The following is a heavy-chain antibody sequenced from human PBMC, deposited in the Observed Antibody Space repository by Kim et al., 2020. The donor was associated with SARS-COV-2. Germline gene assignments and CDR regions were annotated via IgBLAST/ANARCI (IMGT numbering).Heavy chain of an antibody. CDR1: GFGFSSHS. D-gene: IGHD6-19*01. V-gene: IGHV3-48*04. Sequence: GGSLRLSCVASGFGFSSHSMSWVRQAPGRGLEWISYITVRPFRSHYAESVEGRFTISRDDAEKSLYLQMDNLTAEDTAKYYCVRDHGSGWPIYYFYRGLDVWGQGTTVTVSS. J-gene: IGHJ6*02. CDR2: ITVRPFRS. CDR3: VRDHGSGWPIYYFYRGLDV.